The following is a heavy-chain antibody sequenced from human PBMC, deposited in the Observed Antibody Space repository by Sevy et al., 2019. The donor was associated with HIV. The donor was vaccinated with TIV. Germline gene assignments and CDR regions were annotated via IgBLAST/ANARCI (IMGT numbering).Heavy chain of an antibody. CDR2: ISGSGGST. CDR1: AFIFSGYV. J-gene: IGHJ1*01. V-gene: IGHV3-23*01. Sequence: GGSLRLSCAASAFIFSGYVMSWVRQAPGKGLEWVSTISGSGGSTYYADSVKGRFAISRDNSKNTLDLEMNSLRVEDTAVYYCAKDASSSWTGGTFQHWGQGTLVTVSS. D-gene: IGHD6-13*01. CDR3: AKDASSSWTGGTFQH.